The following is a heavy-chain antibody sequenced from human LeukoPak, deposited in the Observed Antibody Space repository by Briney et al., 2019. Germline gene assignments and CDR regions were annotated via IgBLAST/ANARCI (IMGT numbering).Heavy chain of an antibody. CDR1: GGSISSSSYY. CDR3: ARWEVRLNAFEM. D-gene: IGHD3-10*01. CDR2: IYYSGNT. Sequence: SETLSLTCTVSGGSISSSSYYWGWIRQPPGKGLEWIGYIYYSGNTLYNPSLKSRVTTSVDTSKNQFSLSLSSVTAADTAVYYCARWEVRLNAFEMWGQGTMVTVSS. V-gene: IGHV4-61*05. J-gene: IGHJ3*02.